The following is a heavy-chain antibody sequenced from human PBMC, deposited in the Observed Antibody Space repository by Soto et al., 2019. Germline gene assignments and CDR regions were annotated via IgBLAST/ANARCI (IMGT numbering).Heavy chain of an antibody. CDR1: GYTFTDNY. CDR3: ARDFSSSADGFDY. D-gene: IGHD6-6*01. J-gene: IGHJ4*02. Sequence: ASVKVSCKASGYTFTDNYIHWVRQAPGHGLEWMGWINPNTGGTNYAQKFQGRVTVTRDTSITTAYMELSRLRSDDAAVYYCARDFSSSADGFDYWGQGTLVTVSS. V-gene: IGHV1-2*02. CDR2: INPNTGGT.